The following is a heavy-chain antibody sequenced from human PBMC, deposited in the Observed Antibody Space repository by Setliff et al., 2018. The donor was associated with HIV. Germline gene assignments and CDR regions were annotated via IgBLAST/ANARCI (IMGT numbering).Heavy chain of an antibody. CDR1: GLRVSDAW. V-gene: IGHV3-15*01. CDR2: IKSETDGGTT. D-gene: IGHD3-22*01. Sequence: GGSLRLSCAVSGLRVSDAWLSWVRQAPGKGLEWLARIKSETDGGTTDYAAPVKGRFTILGDDSKNMLYLEMSNLQTEDTAMYYCTHMGHYFDGTGYNRMYYFDYWGQGALVTVSS. CDR3: THMGHYFDGTGYNRMYYFDY. J-gene: IGHJ4*02.